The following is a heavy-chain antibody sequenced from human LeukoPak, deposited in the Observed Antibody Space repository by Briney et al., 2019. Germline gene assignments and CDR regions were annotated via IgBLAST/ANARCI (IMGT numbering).Heavy chain of an antibody. D-gene: IGHD6-13*01. CDR1: GFTFSSYE. CDR2: ISNSGSTI. V-gene: IGHV3-48*03. CDR3: ARAGYSSSWYVY. Sequence: GGSLRLSCAASGFTFSSYEMNWVRQAPGKGLEWISYISNSGSTIYSADSVKGRFTISRDNAKNSLYLQMNSLRAEDTAVYYCARAGYSSSWYVYWGQGTLVTVSS. J-gene: IGHJ4*02.